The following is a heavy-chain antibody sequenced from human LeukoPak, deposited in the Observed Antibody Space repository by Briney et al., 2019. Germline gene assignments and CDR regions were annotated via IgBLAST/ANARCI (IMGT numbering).Heavy chain of an antibody. CDR1: GYTFTSYD. J-gene: IGHJ4*02. CDR2: MNPNSGNT. Sequence: APVKVSCKASGYTFTSYDINWVRQATGQGLEWMGWMNPNSGNTGYAQKFQGRVTMTRNTSISTAYMELSSLRSEDTAVYYCARGLTAAVGAGVDYWGQGTLVTVSS. V-gene: IGHV1-8*01. CDR3: ARGLTAAVGAGVDY. D-gene: IGHD2-21*02.